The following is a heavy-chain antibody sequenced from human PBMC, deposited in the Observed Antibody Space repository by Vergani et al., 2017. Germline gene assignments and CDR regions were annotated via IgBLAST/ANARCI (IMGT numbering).Heavy chain of an antibody. Sequence: QVQILQSGGGVVQPGGSLRLSCTLSGFTLNTYGIHWVRQAPGQGLEWVSFILYDGSSEYYVDSVKCRFTISRDKSQNTVNLQMNSLRTEDTDVYFCGKYVSAGNVGGAYCGMDVWGRGNTGTGSS. J-gene: IGHJ6*02. CDR2: ILYDGSSE. CDR1: GFTLNTYG. D-gene: IGHD1-26*01. V-gene: IGHV3-30*02. CDR3: GKYVSAGNVGGAYCGMDV.